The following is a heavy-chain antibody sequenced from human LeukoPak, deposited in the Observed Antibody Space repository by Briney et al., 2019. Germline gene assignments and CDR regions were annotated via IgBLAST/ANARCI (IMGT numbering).Heavy chain of an antibody. D-gene: IGHD3-10*01. CDR1: GYTLTSYV. CDR2: ISAYNGNT. CDR3: ASESGYYYGSGSSSPIDY. J-gene: IGHJ4*02. Sequence: GASVKVSCKASGYTLTSYVIGCVRQAPGQGLEWMGWISAYNGNTNYAQKLQGRVTMTTDTSTSTAYMELRSLRSDDTAVYYCASESGYYYGSGSSSPIDYWGQGTLVTVSS. V-gene: IGHV1-18*01.